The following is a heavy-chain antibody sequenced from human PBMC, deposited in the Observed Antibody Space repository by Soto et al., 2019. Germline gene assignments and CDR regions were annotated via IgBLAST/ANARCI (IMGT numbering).Heavy chain of an antibody. CDR2: IWYDGSNK. CDR1: GFTFSSYG. Sequence: GGSLRLSCAASGFTFSSYGMHWVRQAPGKGLEWVAVIWYDGSNKYYADSVKGRFTISRDNSKNTLYLQMNSLRAEDTAVYYCASVFYCSGGSCSPTGSDYWGQGTLVTVSS. J-gene: IGHJ4*02. D-gene: IGHD2-15*01. CDR3: ASVFYCSGGSCSPTGSDY. V-gene: IGHV3-33*01.